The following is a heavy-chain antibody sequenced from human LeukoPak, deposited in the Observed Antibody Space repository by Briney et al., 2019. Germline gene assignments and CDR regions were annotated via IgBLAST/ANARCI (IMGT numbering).Heavy chain of an antibody. Sequence: GGSLRLSCAASGFTFSSYGMHWVRQAPGKGLEWVALISFDGGNKYYEDSVKGRFTISRDNSKNTLYLQMNSLRAEDTAVYYCAKDAGSYGGNSDYWGQGTLVTVSS. V-gene: IGHV3-30*18. CDR1: GFTFSSYG. D-gene: IGHD4-23*01. CDR2: ISFDGGNK. J-gene: IGHJ4*02. CDR3: AKDAGSYGGNSDY.